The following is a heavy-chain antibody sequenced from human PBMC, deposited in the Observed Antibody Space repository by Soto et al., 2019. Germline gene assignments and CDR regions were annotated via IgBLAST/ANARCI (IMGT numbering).Heavy chain of an antibody. CDR1: GGSISGGDYY. J-gene: IGHJ4*02. V-gene: IGHV4-30-4*01. D-gene: IGHD5-12*01. Sequence: QVQLQESGPGLVKPSETLSLTCTVSGGSISGGDYYWTWIRQSPGKGLERIGNIYYTGTTYYNPSFQSRVTISVDTSNNLFSLSLNSVTATDTAVYYCARGMGMLRRHDSWGQGTLVIVST. CDR2: IYYTGTT. CDR3: ARGMGMLRRHDS.